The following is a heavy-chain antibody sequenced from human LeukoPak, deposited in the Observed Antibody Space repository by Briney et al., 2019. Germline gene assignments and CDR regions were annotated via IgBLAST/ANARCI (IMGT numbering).Heavy chain of an antibody. D-gene: IGHD1-26*01. CDR1: GFTFSSYA. CDR2: ISYDGSNK. CDR3: ARAFSGSYYFDY. V-gene: IGHV3-30*04. J-gene: IGHJ4*02. Sequence: GGSLRLSCAASGFTFSSYAMHWVRQAPGKGLEWVAVISYDGSNKYYADSVKGRFTISRDNSKNTLYLQMNSLRAEDTAVYYCARAFSGSYYFDYGGQGTLVTVS.